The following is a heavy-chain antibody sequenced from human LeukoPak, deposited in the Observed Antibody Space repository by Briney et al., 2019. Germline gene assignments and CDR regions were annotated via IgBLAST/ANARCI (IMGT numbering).Heavy chain of an antibody. CDR3: ARDRGIQLWSNWYFDL. D-gene: IGHD5-18*01. J-gene: IGHJ2*01. V-gene: IGHV1-18*01. CDR1: GYTFTSYG. CDR2: ISAYNGNT. Sequence: ALVKVSCKASGYTFTSYGISWVRQAPGQGLEWMGWISAYNGNTNYAQKLQGRVTMTTDTSTSTAYMELRSLRSDDTAVYYCARDRGIQLWSNWYFDLWGRGTLVTVSS.